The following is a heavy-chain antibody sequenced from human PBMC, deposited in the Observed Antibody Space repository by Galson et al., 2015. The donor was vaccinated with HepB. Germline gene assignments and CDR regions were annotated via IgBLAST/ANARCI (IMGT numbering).Heavy chain of an antibody. CDR3: SRGNYGSGGVPY. CDR2: TYYRSKWYN. Sequence: CAISGDSVSSTSRTWVWVRQSPSRGLEWLGRTYYRSKWYNDYAVSVKGRITINPDTSKNQFSLELNSVTPEDTAVYYCSRGNYGSGGVPYWGQGALVTVSS. V-gene: IGHV6-1*01. D-gene: IGHD6-25*01. CDR1: GDSVSSTSRT. J-gene: IGHJ4*02.